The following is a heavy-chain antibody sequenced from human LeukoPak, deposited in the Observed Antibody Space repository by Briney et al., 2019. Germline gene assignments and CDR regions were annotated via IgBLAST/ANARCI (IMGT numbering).Heavy chain of an antibody. Sequence: GGSLRLSCAASGFTVSSTYMSWVRQAPGKGLEWVSVIYSGGSTYYADSVKGRFTISRDNAKNTLYLQMNSLRADDTAVYYCISSNPTSDYWGQGTLVTVSS. CDR3: ISSNPTSDY. CDR1: GFTVSSTY. CDR2: IYSGGST. D-gene: IGHD1-14*01. V-gene: IGHV3-53*01. J-gene: IGHJ4*02.